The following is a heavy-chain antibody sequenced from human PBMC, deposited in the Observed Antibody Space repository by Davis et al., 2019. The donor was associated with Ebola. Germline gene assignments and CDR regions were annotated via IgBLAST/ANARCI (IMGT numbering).Heavy chain of an antibody. J-gene: IGHJ4*02. Sequence: PGGSLRLSCAVYGGSFSGYYWSWIRQPPGKGLEWIGYIYYSGSTNYNPSLKSRVTISVDTSKNQFSLKLSSVTAADTAMYYCAERGGSVWGQGTLVTVSS. V-gene: IGHV4-59*01. CDR2: IYYSGST. CDR1: GGSFSGYY. D-gene: IGHD3-16*01. CDR3: AERGGSV.